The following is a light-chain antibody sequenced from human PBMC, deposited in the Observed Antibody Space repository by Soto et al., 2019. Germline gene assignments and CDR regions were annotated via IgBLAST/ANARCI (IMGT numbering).Light chain of an antibody. CDR1: QSISSY. CDR2: AAS. CDR3: QQYQSYFLT. Sequence: DIQMTQSPSSLSASVGDRVTITCRASQSISSYLNWYQQKPGKAPKLLIYAASSLQSGVPSRFSGSGSGTEFTLTISGLQPDDFATYYCQQYQSYFLTFGPGTTVDMK. J-gene: IGKJ3*01. V-gene: IGKV1-39*01.